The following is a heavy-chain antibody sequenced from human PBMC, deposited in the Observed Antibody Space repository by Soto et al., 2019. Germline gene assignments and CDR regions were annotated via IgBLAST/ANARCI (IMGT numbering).Heavy chain of an antibody. CDR3: ARVPDR. CDR1: GGRVCIAGYS. CDR2: IYHSGST. V-gene: IGHV4-30-2*01. J-gene: IGHJ5*02. D-gene: IGHD2-2*01. Sequence: LRCAVCGGRVCIAGYSWSWIRQPPGKGLEWIGYIYHSGSTYYNPSLKSRVTISVDRSKNQFSLKLSSVTAADTAVYYCARVPDRWGQGTLVTVSS.